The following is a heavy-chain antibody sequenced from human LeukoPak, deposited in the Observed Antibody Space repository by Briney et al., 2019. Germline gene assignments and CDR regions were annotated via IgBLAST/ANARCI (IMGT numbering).Heavy chain of an antibody. V-gene: IGHV3-23*01. CDR2: ISGSGGST. Sequence: GGSLRLSCAASGFTFSSYAMSWVRQAPGKGLEWVSVISGSGGSTYYADSVKGRFTISRDNSKNTLYLQMNSLRAEDTAVYYCAKDPDIVVVPAAMRGIESGYWGQGTLVTVSS. CDR3: AKDPDIVVVPAAMRGIESGY. CDR1: GFTFSSYA. J-gene: IGHJ4*02. D-gene: IGHD2-2*01.